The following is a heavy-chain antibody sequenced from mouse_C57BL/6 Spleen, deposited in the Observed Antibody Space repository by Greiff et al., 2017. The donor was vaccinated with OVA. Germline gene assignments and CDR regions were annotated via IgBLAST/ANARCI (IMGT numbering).Heavy chain of an antibody. Sequence: VQLQQSGAELVKPGASVKISCKASGYAFSSYWMNWVKQRPGKGLEWIGQIYPGDGDTNYNGKFKGKATLTADKSSSTAYMQLSSLTSEDSAVYFCASRGDGYYYFDYWGQGTTLTVSS. J-gene: IGHJ2*01. CDR1: GYAFSSYW. CDR3: ASRGDGYYYFDY. CDR2: IYPGDGDT. D-gene: IGHD2-3*01. V-gene: IGHV1-80*01.